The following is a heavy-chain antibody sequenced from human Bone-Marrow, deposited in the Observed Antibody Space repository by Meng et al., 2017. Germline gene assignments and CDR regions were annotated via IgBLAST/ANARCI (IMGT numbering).Heavy chain of an antibody. CDR3: SVGELLPTWFDP. V-gene: IGHV4-39*01. Sequence: QLKLQGSGPGLVRPSETLSLTCTVSGGSISSSSYYWGWIRQPPGKGLGWIGSFDYSGSNFSNPSLKNRVTISVDTSKNQFSLKLSSVTAADTAVYYCSVGELLPTWFDPWGQGTLVTVSS. CDR2: FDYSGSN. D-gene: IGHD1-26*01. J-gene: IGHJ5*02. CDR1: GGSISSSSYY.